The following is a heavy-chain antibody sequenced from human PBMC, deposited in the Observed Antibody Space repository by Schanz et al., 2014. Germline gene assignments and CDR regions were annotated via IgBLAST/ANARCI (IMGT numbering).Heavy chain of an antibody. Sequence: QVQLVQSGAEVKKPGASVRVSCKASGYSFTTYDVNWVRQATGQGLEWMGWISVYHGHTNYAEKVHGRVTMTRDTSTSTVYMELSSLRSEDTAVYYCARDGEAAAGCDYWGQGTLGTVSS. CDR3: ARDGEAAAGCDY. CDR2: ISVYHGHT. D-gene: IGHD6-13*01. V-gene: IGHV1-8*01. J-gene: IGHJ4*02. CDR1: GYSFTTYD.